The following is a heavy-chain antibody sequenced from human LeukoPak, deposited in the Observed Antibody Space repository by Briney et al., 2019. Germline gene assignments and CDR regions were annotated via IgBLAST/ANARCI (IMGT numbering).Heavy chain of an antibody. Sequence: GGSLGLSCAASGFTVSSNYMSWVRRAPGKGLEWVSVIYSGGSTYYADSVKGRFTISRDNSKNTLYLQMNSLRAEDTAVYYCAREGLMRFAQYGSGSSASSWGQGTLVTVSS. CDR3: AREGLMRFAQYGSGSSASS. D-gene: IGHD3-10*01. CDR1: GFTVSSNY. V-gene: IGHV3-53*01. J-gene: IGHJ4*02. CDR2: IYSGGST.